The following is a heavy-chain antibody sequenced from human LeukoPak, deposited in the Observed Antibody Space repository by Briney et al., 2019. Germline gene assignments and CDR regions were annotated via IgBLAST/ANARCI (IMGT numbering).Heavy chain of an antibody. V-gene: IGHV3-21*01. CDR3: AREPYSGSYGNYYYYFMDV. J-gene: IGHJ6*03. Sequence: GGSLRLSCAASGFTFSSYNMNWVRQAPGKGLEWVSSITSGSSYRFYADSVKGRFTISRDNAKKSLYLQMNSLRAEDTAVYYCAREPYSGSYGNYYYYFMDVWGKGTTVTIPS. CDR2: ITSGSSYR. CDR1: GFTFSSYN. D-gene: IGHD1-26*01.